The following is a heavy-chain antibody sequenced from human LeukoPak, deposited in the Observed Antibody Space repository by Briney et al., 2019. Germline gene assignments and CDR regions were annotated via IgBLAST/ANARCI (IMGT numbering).Heavy chain of an antibody. Sequence: SETLSLTCTVSGDSISSYYWSWIRQPPGKGLEWIGYIYYSGSTNYNPSLKSRATISVDTSKNQFSLKLSSVAAADTAVYYCARAGGYGGSLAYWGQGALVTVSS. CDR2: IYYSGST. CDR1: GDSISSYY. V-gene: IGHV4-59*01. J-gene: IGHJ4*02. D-gene: IGHD5-18*01. CDR3: ARAGGYGGSLAY.